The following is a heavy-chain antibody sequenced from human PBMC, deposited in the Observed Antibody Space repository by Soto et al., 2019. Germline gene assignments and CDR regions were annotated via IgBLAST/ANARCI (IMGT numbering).Heavy chain of an antibody. CDR2: ISGSDGKT. D-gene: IGHD3-3*01. Sequence: VQLWESGGGLVQPGGSLRLSCAASGFSFGSYALSGVRQAPGKGLEWVSTISGSDGKTFYADSVKGRFSISRDTSQSTLYLQMNSLRADDTAMYYCARWSYLDYWGQGTRVTVSS. V-gene: IGHV3-23*01. J-gene: IGHJ4*02. CDR1: GFSFGSYA. CDR3: ARWSYLDY.